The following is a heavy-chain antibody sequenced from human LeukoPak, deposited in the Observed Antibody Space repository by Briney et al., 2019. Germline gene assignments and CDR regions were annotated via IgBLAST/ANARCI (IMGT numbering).Heavy chain of an antibody. Sequence: RGSLRLSCAASVFTFSSYAMHWVRRAPGKGLEWVAVISYDGSNKYYADSVKGRFTISRDNSKNTLYLQMNSLRAEDTAVYYCARGATVVILSTFDYWGQGTLVTVSS. D-gene: IGHD4-23*01. J-gene: IGHJ4*02. CDR3: ARGATVVILSTFDY. V-gene: IGHV3-30-3*01. CDR2: ISYDGSNK. CDR1: VFTFSSYA.